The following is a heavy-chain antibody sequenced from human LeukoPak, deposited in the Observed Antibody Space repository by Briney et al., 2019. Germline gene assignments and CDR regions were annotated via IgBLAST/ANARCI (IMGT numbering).Heavy chain of an antibody. CDR3: ARDTRAEPYYYYGMDV. V-gene: IGHV3-7*03. CDR1: GFTFSSYW. J-gene: IGHJ6*04. CDR2: IKQDGSEK. D-gene: IGHD2-15*01. Sequence: GGSLRLSCAASGFTFSSYWMSWVRQAPGKGLEWVANIKQDGSEKYYVDSVKGRFTISRDNAKNSLYLQMNSLRAEDTAVYYCARDTRAEPYYYYGMDVWGKGTTVTVSS.